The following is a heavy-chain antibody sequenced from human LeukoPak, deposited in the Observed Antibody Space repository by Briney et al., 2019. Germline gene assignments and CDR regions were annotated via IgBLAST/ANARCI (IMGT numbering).Heavy chain of an antibody. CDR3: ARSQKSYYYDSSGYYYGGTLDY. D-gene: IGHD3-22*01. Sequence: SETLSLTCAVYGVSFSGYYWSWIRQHPGKGLEWIGYIYYSGSTYYNPSLKSRVTISVDTSKNQFSLKLSSVTAADTAVYYCARSQKSYYYDSSGYYYGGTLDYWGQGTLVTVSS. CDR1: GVSFSGYY. V-gene: IGHV4-31*11. CDR2: IYYSGST. J-gene: IGHJ4*02.